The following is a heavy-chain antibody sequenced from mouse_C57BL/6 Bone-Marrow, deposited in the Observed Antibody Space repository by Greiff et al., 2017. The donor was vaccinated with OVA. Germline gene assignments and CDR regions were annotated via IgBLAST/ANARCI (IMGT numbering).Heavy chain of an antibody. V-gene: IGHV2-2*01. CDR1: GFSLTSYG. CDR3: ARMRDFAGFAY. Sequence: VKLVASGPGLVQPSQSLSITCTVSGFSLTSYGVHWVRQSPGKGLEWLGVIWSGGSTDYNAAFISTLSISKDNSKSQLFFKMNSLQADDTAIYYCARMRDFAGFAYWGQGTLVTVSA. CDR2: IWSGGST. J-gene: IGHJ3*01.